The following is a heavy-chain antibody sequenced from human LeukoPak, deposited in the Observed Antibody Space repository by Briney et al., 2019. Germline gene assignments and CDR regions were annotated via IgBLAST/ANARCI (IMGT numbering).Heavy chain of an antibody. J-gene: IGHJ5*02. V-gene: IGHV1-69*04. Sequence: SVKVSCKASGGTFSSYAISWVRQAPGQGLEWMGRIIPILGIANYAQKFQGRVTITADKSTSTAYMELSSLRSEDTAVYYCAEEIAAAPPKGWFDPWGQGTLVTVSS. CDR3: AEEIAAAPPKGWFDP. CDR2: IIPILGIA. CDR1: GGTFSSYA. D-gene: IGHD6-13*01.